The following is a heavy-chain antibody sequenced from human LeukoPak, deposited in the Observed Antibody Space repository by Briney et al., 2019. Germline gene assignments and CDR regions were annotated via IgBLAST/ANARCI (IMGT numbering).Heavy chain of an antibody. Sequence: SETLSLTCTVSGGSISSYYWSWIRQPPGKGLEWIWYIYYSGSTNYNPSLKSRVTISVDTSKTQFSLKLSSVTAADTAVYYCARDSSDYGGNSGLYYYGMDVWGQGTTVTVSS. V-gene: IGHV4-59*01. J-gene: IGHJ6*02. CDR2: IYYSGST. D-gene: IGHD4-23*01. CDR3: ARDSSDYGGNSGLYYYGMDV. CDR1: GGSISSYY.